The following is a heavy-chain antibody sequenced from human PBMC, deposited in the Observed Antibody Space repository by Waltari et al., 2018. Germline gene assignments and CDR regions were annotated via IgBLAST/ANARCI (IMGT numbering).Heavy chain of an antibody. D-gene: IGHD3-10*01. CDR1: GCTFSGYP. J-gene: IGHJ4*02. Sequence: EVQLLESGGGLVTPGGSLRLSWAASGCTFSGYPMTWVRQAPGKGLECVSTIRGSGGDTYYADSVKGRFTISRDNSRNTLYLQMNTLRAGDTAVYYCAKSLGDTYGRYPMDYWGQGTLVTVSS. CDR2: IRGSGGDT. V-gene: IGHV3-23*01. CDR3: AKSLGDTYGRYPMDY.